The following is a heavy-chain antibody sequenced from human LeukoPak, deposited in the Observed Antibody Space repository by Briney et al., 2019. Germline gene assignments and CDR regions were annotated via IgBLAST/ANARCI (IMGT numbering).Heavy chain of an antibody. D-gene: IGHD6-13*01. CDR3: ARVEYSSNWYIDY. Sequence: PGGSLRLSCAASGFSFSSYWMHWVRQAPGKGLVWVSRLNTDGGSTNYADSVKGRFTISRDNAKNTLYLQMNSLRAEDTAIYYCARVEYSSNWYIDYRGQGTLVAVSS. V-gene: IGHV3-74*01. J-gene: IGHJ4*02. CDR1: GFSFSSYW. CDR2: LNTDGGST.